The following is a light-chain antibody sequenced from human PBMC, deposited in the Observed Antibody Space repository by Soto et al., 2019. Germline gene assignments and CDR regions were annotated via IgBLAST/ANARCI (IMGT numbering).Light chain of an antibody. J-gene: IGKJ4*01. CDR3: QQRRNWPPVT. V-gene: IGKV3-11*01. Sequence: EIVLTQSPATLSLSPGERATLSCRASQSVGPYLAWYQQKPGQAPRLLISDTSNRATGVPARFSGSGSGTDFTLTISSREPEDFAVYYCQQRRNWPPVTFGGGTKVEIK. CDR2: DTS. CDR1: QSVGPY.